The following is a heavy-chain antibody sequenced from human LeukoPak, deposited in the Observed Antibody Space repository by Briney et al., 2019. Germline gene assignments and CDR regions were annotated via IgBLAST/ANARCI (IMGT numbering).Heavy chain of an antibody. J-gene: IGHJ3*02. CDR2: INHSGST. CDR1: GGSFSGYY. CDR3: ARENSVFYHDAFDI. D-gene: IGHD2/OR15-2a*01. V-gene: IGHV4-34*01. Sequence: SETLSLTCAVYGGSFSGYYWSWIRQPPGKGLEWIGEINHSGSTNYNPSLKSRVTISADTSKNQFSLKLSSVTAADTAVYYCARENSVFYHDAFDIWGQGTMVTVSS.